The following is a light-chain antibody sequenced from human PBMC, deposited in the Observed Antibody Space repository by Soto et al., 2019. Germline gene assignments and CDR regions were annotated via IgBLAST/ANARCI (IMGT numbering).Light chain of an antibody. V-gene: IGKV1-5*01. CDR2: DAY. Sequence: DIQMTQSPSTLSASVGDRVTITCRASQSISNRLAWYQQKPGKAPKVLIYDAYSMESGVPSRFSGSGSETEFILTISSLQPDDFATYHCQHYVGVLTFGQGTKVDIK. CDR3: QHYVGVLT. CDR1: QSISNR. J-gene: IGKJ1*01.